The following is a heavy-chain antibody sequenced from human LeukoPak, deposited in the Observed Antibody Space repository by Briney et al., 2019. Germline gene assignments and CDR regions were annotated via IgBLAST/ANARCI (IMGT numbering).Heavy chain of an antibody. CDR2: MNPNSGNT. CDR1: GYTFTGYY. D-gene: IGHD5-12*01. V-gene: IGHV1-8*03. J-gene: IGHJ4*02. Sequence: ASVKVSCKASGYTFTGYYIHWVRQATGQGLEWMGWMNPNSGNTGYAQKFQGRVTITRNTSISTAYMELSSLRSEDTAVYYCARGGYGGYYIDYWGQGTLVTVSS. CDR3: ARGGYGGYYIDY.